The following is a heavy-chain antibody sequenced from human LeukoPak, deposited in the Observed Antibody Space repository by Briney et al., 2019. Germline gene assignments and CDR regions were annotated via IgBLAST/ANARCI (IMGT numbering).Heavy chain of an antibody. J-gene: IGHJ4*02. Sequence: GGSLRLSCAASGFTFSSYAMHWVRQAPGKGLEWVAVISYDGSNKYYADSVKGRFTISRGNSKNTLYLQMNSLRAEDTAVYYCARDQTEYSSGWYPDYWGQGTLVTVSS. CDR2: ISYDGSNK. V-gene: IGHV3-30*04. CDR3: ARDQTEYSSGWYPDY. D-gene: IGHD6-19*01. CDR1: GFTFSSYA.